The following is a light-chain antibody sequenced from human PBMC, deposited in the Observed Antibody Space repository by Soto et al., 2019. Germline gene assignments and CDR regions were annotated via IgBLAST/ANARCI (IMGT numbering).Light chain of an antibody. V-gene: IGKV3D-15*01. CDR1: QSVSSN. Sequence: EIVMTQSPAPLSVSPGERATLSCRASQSVSSNLAWYQQKPGQAPRLLIYGASTRATGIPARFSGSGSGTEFTLTISSLQSEDFAVYYCQQYNNWPQKTFGQGT. CDR2: GAS. J-gene: IGKJ1*01. CDR3: QQYNNWPQKT.